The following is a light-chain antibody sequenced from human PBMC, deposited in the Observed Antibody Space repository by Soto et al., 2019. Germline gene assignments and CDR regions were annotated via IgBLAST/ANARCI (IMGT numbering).Light chain of an antibody. CDR3: CSYAGTTTWV. J-gene: IGLJ3*02. V-gene: IGLV2-23*02. Sequence: QSALTQPASVSGSPGQSITISCTGTSSDVGSHNFVSWYQQRPGKAPKLMIFEVSKRPSGVSSRFSASKSGNTASLTISGVQAEDEADYYCCSYAGTTTWVFGGGTQLNVL. CDR1: SSDVGSHNF. CDR2: EVS.